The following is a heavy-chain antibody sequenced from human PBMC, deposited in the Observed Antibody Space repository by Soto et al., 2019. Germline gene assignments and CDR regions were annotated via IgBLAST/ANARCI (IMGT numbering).Heavy chain of an antibody. J-gene: IGHJ6*02. V-gene: IGHV3-15*01. CDR1: GFTFSNAW. Sequence: GGSLRLSCAASGFTFSNAWMSWVRQAPGKGLEWVGRIKSKTDGGTTDYAAPVKGRFTISRDDSKNTLYLQMNSLKTEDTAVYYCTTDLGSSGWYADYYYGMDVWGQGTTVTVSS. D-gene: IGHD6-19*01. CDR2: IKSKTDGGTT. CDR3: TTDLGSSGWYADYYYGMDV.